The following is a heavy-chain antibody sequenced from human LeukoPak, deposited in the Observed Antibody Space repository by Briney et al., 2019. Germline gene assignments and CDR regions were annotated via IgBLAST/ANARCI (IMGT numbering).Heavy chain of an antibody. CDR1: GGSISSYY. Sequence: TPSETLSLTCTVPGGSISSYYWSWIRQTAGKGLEWIGRIYTSGSTNYNPSLKSRVTMSVDTSKNQFSLKLSSVTAADTAVYYCVGDYGDYVGYYFDYWGQGTLVTVSS. J-gene: IGHJ4*02. CDR3: VGDYGDYVGYYFDY. V-gene: IGHV4-4*07. CDR2: IYTSGST. D-gene: IGHD4-17*01.